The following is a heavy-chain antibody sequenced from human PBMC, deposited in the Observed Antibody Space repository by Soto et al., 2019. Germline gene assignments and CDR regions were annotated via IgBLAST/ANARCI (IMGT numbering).Heavy chain of an antibody. CDR1: GFTFRTYW. CDR2: INTDGTNT. CDR3: ARGYSGTYRVDY. Sequence: PGGSLRLSCAASGFTFRTYWMHWVRQVPGKGLMWVSRINTDGTNTTYADAVKGRFTISRDSAKNTLLLQMSSLRAEDTAVYYCARGYSGTYRVDYWGQGTLVTVSS. V-gene: IGHV3-74*01. J-gene: IGHJ4*02. D-gene: IGHD1-26*01.